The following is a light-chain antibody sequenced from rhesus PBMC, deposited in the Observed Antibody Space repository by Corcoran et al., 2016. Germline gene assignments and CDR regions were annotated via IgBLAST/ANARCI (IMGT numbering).Light chain of an antibody. V-gene: IGKV3-24*04. CDR3: QQSSNLWS. CDR1: QSVGSY. J-gene: IGKJ1*01. CDR2: GPS. Sequence: ETVVTQSPATLSLSPGERATLSCRASQSVGSYLAWNQQKPGHDPRLLFYGPSSRATGTPDRFRGRGSGTDFTLTITSLEPEDVGVYYCQQSSNLWSFGQGTKVEIK.